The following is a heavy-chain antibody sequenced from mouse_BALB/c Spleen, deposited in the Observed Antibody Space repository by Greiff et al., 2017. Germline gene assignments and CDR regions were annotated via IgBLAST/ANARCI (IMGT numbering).Heavy chain of an antibody. CDR1: GFTFSSYT. J-gene: IGHJ2*01. Sequence: EVMLVESGGGLVQPGGSLKLSCAASGFTFSSYTMSWVRQTPEKRLEWVAYISNGGGSTYYPDTVKGRFTISRDNAKISLYLQMSSLKAEDTAMYYCARHGGQYYFDYWGKGTTLTVSS. CDR3: ARHGGQYYFDY. V-gene: IGHV5-12-2*01. CDR2: ISNGGGST. D-gene: IGHD1-1*02.